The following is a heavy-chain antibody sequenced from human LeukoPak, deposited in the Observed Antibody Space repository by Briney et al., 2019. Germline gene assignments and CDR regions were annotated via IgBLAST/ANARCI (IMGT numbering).Heavy chain of an antibody. CDR1: GYTFTSYY. CDR2: INPSGGST. V-gene: IGHV1-46*03. CDR3: ARAPIAAHFQH. J-gene: IGHJ1*01. D-gene: IGHD6-13*01. Sequence: GASVKVSCKASGYTFTSYYMHWVRQAPGQGLEWMGIINPSGGSTSYAQKFQGRVTMTRDTSTSTVYTELSSLRSEDTAVYYCARAPIAAHFQHWGQGTLVTVSS.